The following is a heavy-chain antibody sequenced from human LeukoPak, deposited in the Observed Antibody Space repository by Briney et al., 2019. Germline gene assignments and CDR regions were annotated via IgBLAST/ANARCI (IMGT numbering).Heavy chain of an antibody. D-gene: IGHD3/OR15-3a*01. CDR2: ISYDGSNK. CDR3: ARRSGLGDYWYFDL. J-gene: IGHJ2*01. CDR1: GFTFSSYA. V-gene: IGHV3-30-3*01. Sequence: PGGSLRLSCAASGFTFSSYAMHWVRQAPGKGLEWVAVISYDGSNKYYADSVKGRFTISRDDSKNTLYLQMNSLRAEDTAVYYCARRSGLGDYWYFDLWGRGTLVTVSS.